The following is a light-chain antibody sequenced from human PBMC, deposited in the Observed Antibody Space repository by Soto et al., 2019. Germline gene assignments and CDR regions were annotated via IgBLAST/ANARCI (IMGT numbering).Light chain of an antibody. V-gene: IGKV1-16*02. CDR1: QAISNK. CDR3: HQYGTYPQA. J-gene: IGKJ1*01. CDR2: DAS. Sequence: DIQMTQSPPSLSAFVGDRVTITCRASQAISNKLAWVQQKPGKAPKSLIYDASTLQSGVPSKFSGSGSGTEFTLTISSLQSEDFATYYCHQYGTYPQAFGQGTKLEIK.